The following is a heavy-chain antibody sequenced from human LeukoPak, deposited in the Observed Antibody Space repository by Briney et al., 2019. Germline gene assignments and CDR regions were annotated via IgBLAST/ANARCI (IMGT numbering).Heavy chain of an antibody. J-gene: IGHJ6*03. CDR2: IIPIFGTA. CDR1: GGTFSSYA. D-gene: IGHD1-1*01. V-gene: IGHV1-69*01. CDR3: ATRGPGTTFLPMDV. Sequence: SVKVSCKASGGTFSSYAISWVRQAPGQGLEWMGGIIPIFGTANYAQKFQGRVTITADESTSTAYMELSSLRSEDTAVYYCATRGPGTTFLPMDVWGKGTTVTVSS.